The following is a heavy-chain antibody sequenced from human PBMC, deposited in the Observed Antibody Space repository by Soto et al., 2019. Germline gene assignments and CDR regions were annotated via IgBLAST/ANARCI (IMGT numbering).Heavy chain of an antibody. CDR2: MNPNSGNT. D-gene: IGHD3-10*01. CDR3: ARGRGRYYYYGMDV. V-gene: IGHV1-8*01. CDR1: GYTFTSYD. Sequence: QVQLVQSGAEVKKPGASVKVSCKASGYTFTSYDINWVRQATGQGLEWMGWMNPNSGNTGYAQKVEGRVTMTRNTSISTAYMELSSLRSEDTAVYYCARGRGRYYYYGMDVWGQGTTVTVSS. J-gene: IGHJ6*02.